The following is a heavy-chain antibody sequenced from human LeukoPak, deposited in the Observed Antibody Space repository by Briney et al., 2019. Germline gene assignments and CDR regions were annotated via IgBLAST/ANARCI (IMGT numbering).Heavy chain of an antibody. J-gene: IGHJ6*02. Sequence: ASVKVSCKASGYTFTSYGISWVRQAPGQSLEWMGWINNANGNTKYSQKFQGRVTITRDTSASTAYMELSSLRSEDTAVYYCARDGRFIVADYYYGMDVWGQGTTVTVSS. CDR1: GYTFTSYG. D-gene: IGHD1-26*01. V-gene: IGHV1-3*04. CDR3: ARDGRFIVADYYYGMDV. CDR2: INNANGNT.